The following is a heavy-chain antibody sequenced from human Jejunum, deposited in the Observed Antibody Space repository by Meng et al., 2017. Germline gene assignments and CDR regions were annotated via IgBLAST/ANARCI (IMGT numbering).Heavy chain of an antibody. J-gene: IGHJ4*02. D-gene: IGHD1-26*01. CDR3: ARVILYSGSYYFDF. CDR1: GDSVSSDNYY. V-gene: IGHV4-61*01. CDR2: VYYSGHT. Sequence: GLRQESGPGLGRPSGTLSPTCPVSGDSVSSDNYYWSWIRQPPGQGLEWIGYVYYSGHTDYNPSLKRRVTISIDKSTNQFSLRLSSVTAADTAVYYCARVILYSGSYYFDFWGQGTLVTVSS.